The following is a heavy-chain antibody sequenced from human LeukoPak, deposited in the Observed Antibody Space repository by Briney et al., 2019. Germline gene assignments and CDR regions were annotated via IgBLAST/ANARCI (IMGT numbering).Heavy chain of an antibody. Sequence: GGSLRLSCAASGFTFSSYAMSWVRQAPGKGLEWVSAISGSGGSTYYADSVKGGFTISRDNSKNTLYLQMNSLRAEDTAVYYCAKAAEHYGSGSYRTFDYWGQGTLVTVSS. V-gene: IGHV3-23*01. CDR3: AKAAEHYGSGSYRTFDY. CDR1: GFTFSSYA. D-gene: IGHD3-10*01. CDR2: ISGSGGST. J-gene: IGHJ4*02.